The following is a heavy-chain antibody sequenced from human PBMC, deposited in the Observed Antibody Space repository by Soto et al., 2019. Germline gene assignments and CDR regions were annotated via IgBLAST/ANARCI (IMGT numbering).Heavy chain of an antibody. CDR3: ARHGDDILTGYYYYGMDV. CDR1: GYTFTGYY. J-gene: IGHJ6*02. CDR2: INPNSGGT. V-gene: IGHV1-2*02. Sequence: ASVKVSCKASGYTFTGYYMHWVRQAPGQGLEWMGWINPNSGGTNYAQKFQGRVTMTRDTSISTAYMELSRLRSDDTAVYYCARHGDDILTGYYYYGMDVWGQGTTGTVSS. D-gene: IGHD3-9*01.